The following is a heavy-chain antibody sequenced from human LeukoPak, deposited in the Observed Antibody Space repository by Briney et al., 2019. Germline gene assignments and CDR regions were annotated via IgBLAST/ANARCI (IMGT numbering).Heavy chain of an antibody. CDR2: ISYDGSNK. CDR1: GFTFSRYA. D-gene: IGHD6-13*01. J-gene: IGHJ4*02. CDR3: ASDYSSSWSYFAY. V-gene: IGHV3-30-3*01. Sequence: GGSLRLSCAASGFTFSRYAMHWVRQAPGKGLEWAAVISYDGSNKYYADSVKGRFTISRDNSKNTLYLQMNSLRTEDTAVYYCASDYSSSWSYFAYWGQGTLVTVSS.